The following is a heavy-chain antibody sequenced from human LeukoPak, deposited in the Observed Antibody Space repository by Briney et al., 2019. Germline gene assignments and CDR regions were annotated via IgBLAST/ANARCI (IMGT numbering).Heavy chain of an antibody. CDR1: GYTFTSYG. Sequence: ASVNVSCKASGYTFTSYGISWVRQAPGQGLEWMGWISAYNGNTNYAQKLQGRVTMTTDTSTSTAYMELRSPRSDDTAVYCCARDRLDYGDYVDYWGQGTLVTVSS. V-gene: IGHV1-18*01. CDR3: ARDRLDYGDYVDY. J-gene: IGHJ4*02. CDR2: ISAYNGNT. D-gene: IGHD4-17*01.